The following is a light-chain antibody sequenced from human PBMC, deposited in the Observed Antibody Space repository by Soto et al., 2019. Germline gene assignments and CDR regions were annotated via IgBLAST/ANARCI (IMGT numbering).Light chain of an antibody. CDR2: DVS. CDR1: SSEVGGYNY. CDR3: SSYTSSSTLNV. Sequence: QSVLTQPASVSGSPGVSITISCTGTSSEVGGYNYVSWYQQHPGKAPKNLIYDVSKRPSGVANRFSGSKSGNTASLTISGLQAEDEADYYCSSYTSSSTLNVFGTGTKVTVL. V-gene: IGLV2-14*01. J-gene: IGLJ1*01.